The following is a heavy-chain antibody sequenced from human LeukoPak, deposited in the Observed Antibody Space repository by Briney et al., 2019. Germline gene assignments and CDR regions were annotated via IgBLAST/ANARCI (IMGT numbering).Heavy chain of an antibody. CDR1: GFRFSSYD. J-gene: IGHJ4*02. D-gene: IGHD6-19*01. CDR2: IESDGTKE. CDR3: AKEGSGWYYLDY. Sequence: GVSLRLSCAASGFRFSSYDIHWVRQAPGKGLEWVTFIESDGTKEYYADSVKGRFTISGDNSKNTVYVQMNTLRAEDTAVYYCAKEGSGWYYLDYWGQGTVVTVSS. V-gene: IGHV3-30*02.